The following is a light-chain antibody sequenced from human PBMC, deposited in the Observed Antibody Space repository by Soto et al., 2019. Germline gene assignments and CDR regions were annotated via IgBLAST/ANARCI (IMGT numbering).Light chain of an antibody. CDR3: KKRINCPSST. CDR1: QSVRSY. Sequence: EIVLTQSPATLSLSPGERATLSCRASQSVRSYLAWYQQKPGQAPRLLIHDASSRATGIPARFSGSGSGTDFTLTISSLEPEDCAVYYCKKRINCPSSTLCQGTRLEIK. J-gene: IGKJ5*01. CDR2: DAS. V-gene: IGKV3-11*01.